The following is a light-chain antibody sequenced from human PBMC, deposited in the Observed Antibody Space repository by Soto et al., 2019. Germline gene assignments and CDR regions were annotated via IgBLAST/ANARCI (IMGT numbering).Light chain of an antibody. CDR2: LDSDGSH. J-gene: IGLJ3*02. CDR3: QTWGAGIRV. V-gene: IGLV4-69*01. CDR1: SGHSSYA. Sequence: QPVLTQTPSASASLGASVKLTCTLSSGHSSYAIAWHQQQAEKGPRHLMKLDSDGSHSKGDGIPDRFSGSSSGAERYLTISGLQSDDEADYYCQTWGAGIRVFGGGTKVTVL.